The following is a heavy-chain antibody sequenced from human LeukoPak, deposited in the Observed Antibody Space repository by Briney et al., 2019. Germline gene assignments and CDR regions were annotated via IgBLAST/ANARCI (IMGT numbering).Heavy chain of an antibody. Sequence: GASLQISCKGSGXSFTSYWIGWVRQMPGKGLEWMGIIYPGDSDTRYSPSFQGQVTISADKSISTAYLQWSSLKASDTAMYYCARHCSSTSCYGYYFDYWGQGTLVTVSS. J-gene: IGHJ4*02. CDR3: ARHCSSTSCYGYYFDY. V-gene: IGHV5-51*01. CDR2: IYPGDSDT. D-gene: IGHD2-2*01. CDR1: GXSFTSYW.